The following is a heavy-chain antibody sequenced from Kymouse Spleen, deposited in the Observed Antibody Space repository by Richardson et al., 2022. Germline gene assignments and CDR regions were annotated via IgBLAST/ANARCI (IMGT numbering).Heavy chain of an antibody. V-gene: IGHV3-30*18. CDR3: AKDLRIAALYYYYGMDV. CDR2: ISYDGSNK. D-gene: IGHD6-6*01. Sequence: QVQLVESGGGVVQPGRSLRLSCAASGFTFSSYGMHWVRQAPGKGLEWVAVISYDGSNKYYADSVKGRFTISRDNSKNTLYLQMNSLRAEDTAVYYCAKDLRIAALYYYYGMDVWGQGTTVTVSS. J-gene: IGHJ6*02. CDR1: GFTFSSYG.